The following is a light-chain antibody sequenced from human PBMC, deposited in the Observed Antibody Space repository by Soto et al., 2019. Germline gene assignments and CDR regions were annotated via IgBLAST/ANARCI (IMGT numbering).Light chain of an antibody. CDR3: ISYISSITFVV. V-gene: IGLV2-14*01. J-gene: IGLJ2*01. Sequence: QSVLTQPASVSGSPGQSITISCTGTSRDVGGYNYVSWHQQHPGKAPKVIITEVSNRPSGVSNRFSGSKSGNTASLTISGLQAEDEADYYCISYISSITFVVFGGGTKLTVL. CDR2: EVS. CDR1: SRDVGGYNY.